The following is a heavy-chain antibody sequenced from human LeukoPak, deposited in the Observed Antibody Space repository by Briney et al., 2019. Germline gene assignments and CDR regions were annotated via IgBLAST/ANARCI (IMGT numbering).Heavy chain of an antibody. CDR2: IIPIFGTA. CDR1: GYTFTSYG. V-gene: IGHV1-69*01. CDR3: ARVWVSGWPLNYYYYGMDV. D-gene: IGHD6-19*01. Sequence: SVKVSCKASGYTFTSYGISWVRQAPGQGLEWMGGIIPIFGTANYAQKFQGRVTITADESTSTAYMELSSLRSEDTAVYYCARVWVSGWPLNYYYYGMDVWGQGTTVTVSS. J-gene: IGHJ6*02.